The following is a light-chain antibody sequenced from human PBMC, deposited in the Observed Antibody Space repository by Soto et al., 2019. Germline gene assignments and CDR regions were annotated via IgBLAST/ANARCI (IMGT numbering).Light chain of an antibody. Sequence: DIVMTKSPDSLAVSLGERATINCKSSQSVLYTSDNRNYLAWYQQKPGQPPKMLIYRASTRESGVPDRFSGSGSGTDFTLTISSLQAEDVAVYSCQQYYGSPLTFGGGTKVEIK. V-gene: IGKV4-1*01. CDR1: QSVLYTSDNRNY. CDR3: QQYYGSPLT. CDR2: RAS. J-gene: IGKJ4*01.